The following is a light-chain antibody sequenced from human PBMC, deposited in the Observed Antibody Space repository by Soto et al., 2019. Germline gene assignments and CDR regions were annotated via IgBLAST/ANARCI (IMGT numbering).Light chain of an antibody. V-gene: IGLV2-18*02. Sequence: QSALTQPPSVSGSPGQSLTISCTGTSSGVGSYNRVSWYQQPPGTAPRLMIYGVSNRPSGVPDRFSGSKSGNTASLTISGLQAEDEADYYCSSHTSNNTVVFGGGTKLTVL. J-gene: IGLJ2*01. CDR1: SSGVGSYNR. CDR2: GVS. CDR3: SSHTSNNTVV.